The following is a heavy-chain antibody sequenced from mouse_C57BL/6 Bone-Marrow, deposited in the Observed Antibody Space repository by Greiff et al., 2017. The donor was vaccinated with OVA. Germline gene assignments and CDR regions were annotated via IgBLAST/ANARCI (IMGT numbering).Heavy chain of an antibody. CDR2: IDPSDSYT. CDR3: ARNTYHHAFAY. J-gene: IGHJ3*01. CDR1: GYTFTSYW. D-gene: IGHD5-1*01. Sequence: VQLQQPGAELVLPGASVKLSCKASGYTFTSYWMHWVKQRPGQGLEWIGEIDPSDSYTNYNPKFAGKSTLTVDKSASTAYMQHSILTTEDSAVYYCARNTYHHAFAYWGQGTLVTVSA. V-gene: IGHV1-69*01.